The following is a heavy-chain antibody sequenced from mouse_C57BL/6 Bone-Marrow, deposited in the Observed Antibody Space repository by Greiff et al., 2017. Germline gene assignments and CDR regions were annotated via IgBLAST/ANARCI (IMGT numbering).Heavy chain of an antibody. CDR2: ISSGGRST. V-gene: IGHV5-6*01. J-gene: IGHJ1*03. Sequence: EVQLVESGGDLVKPGGSLKLSCAASGFTFSSYGMSWVRQTPDHRLEWVATISSGGRSTYYPDSVKGRFTISRDNAKNTLYLQMSSLKSEDTAMYYCARTTVVADWYFDVWGTGTTVTVSS. D-gene: IGHD1-1*01. CDR3: ARTTVVADWYFDV. CDR1: GFTFSSYG.